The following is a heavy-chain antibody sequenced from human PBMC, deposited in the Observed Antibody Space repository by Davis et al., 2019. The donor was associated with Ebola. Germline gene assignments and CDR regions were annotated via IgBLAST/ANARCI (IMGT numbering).Heavy chain of an antibody. Sequence: SVKVSCKASGGTFSSYTVSWVRQAPGQGLEWMGGIIYIFGAPNYAQKFQGRVTITADKSTSTAYLELSSLRSEDTAVYYCATTSSDFHYYYAMDVWGQGTTVTVSS. CDR3: ATTSSDFHYYYAMDV. J-gene: IGHJ6*02. CDR1: GGTFSSYT. V-gene: IGHV1-69*06. CDR2: IIYIFGAP. D-gene: IGHD3-22*01.